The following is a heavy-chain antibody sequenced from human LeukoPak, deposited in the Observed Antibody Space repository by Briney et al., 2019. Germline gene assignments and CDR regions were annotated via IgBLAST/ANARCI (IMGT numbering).Heavy chain of an antibody. Sequence: PGGSLRLSCAASGFTFSTYGMNWVRQAPGKGLEWVSAISGSGGSTYYADSVKGRFTISRDNSKNTLYLQMNSLRAEDTAVYYCAKVNRYYDSSGYYPAYYWGQGTLVTVSS. V-gene: IGHV3-23*01. J-gene: IGHJ4*02. CDR3: AKVNRYYDSSGYYPAYY. CDR1: GFTFSTYG. D-gene: IGHD3-22*01. CDR2: ISGSGGST.